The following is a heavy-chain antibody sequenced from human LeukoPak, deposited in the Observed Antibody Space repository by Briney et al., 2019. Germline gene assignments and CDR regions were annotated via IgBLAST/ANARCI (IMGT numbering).Heavy chain of an antibody. CDR1: GGSISSSSYY. CDR2: IYYSGST. J-gene: IGHJ4*02. CDR3: ARSRGYCGGGSCYHYFDY. Sequence: SETLSLTCTVSGGSISSSSYYWGWIRQPPGKGLEWIGSIYYSGSTYYNPSLKSRVTISVDTSKNQFSLKLSSVTAADTAVYYCARSRGYCGGGSCYHYFDYWGQGTLATVSS. D-gene: IGHD2-15*01. V-gene: IGHV4-39*01.